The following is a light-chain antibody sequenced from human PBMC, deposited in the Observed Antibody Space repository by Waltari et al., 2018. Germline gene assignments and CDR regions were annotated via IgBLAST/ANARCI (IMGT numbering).Light chain of an antibody. J-gene: IGKJ2*01. V-gene: IGKV3-20*01. CDR1: QSLTKRY. Sequence: EVVLTQSPGTLSLSPGEKATLSCRASQSLTKRYLAWYQQKPGPPPKLLIYGASSRAAGIPDRFSGSGSGTDFSLTINRLEPDDSAVYYCQQYGSSILYTFGQGTKLEIK. CDR3: QQYGSSILYT. CDR2: GAS.